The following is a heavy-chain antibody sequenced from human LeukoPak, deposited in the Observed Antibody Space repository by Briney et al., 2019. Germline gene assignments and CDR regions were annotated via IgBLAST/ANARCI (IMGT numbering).Heavy chain of an antibody. CDR2: IFYSGST. CDR3: ARGGGAVIAAARAFDI. CDR1: GGSISSSSYY. V-gene: IGHV4-30-4*08. Sequence: KASETLSLTCTVSGGSISSSSYYWGWIRQPPGKGLEWIGYIFYSGSTYYNPSLKSRLTISVDTSKNQFSLKLSSVTAADTALYYCARGGGAVIAAARAFDIWGQGTMVTVSS. D-gene: IGHD2-2*01. J-gene: IGHJ3*02.